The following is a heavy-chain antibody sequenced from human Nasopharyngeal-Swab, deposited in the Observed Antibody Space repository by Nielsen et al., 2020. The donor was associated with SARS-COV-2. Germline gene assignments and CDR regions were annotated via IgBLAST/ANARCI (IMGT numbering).Heavy chain of an antibody. CDR2: ITWNSGSP. J-gene: IGHJ6*02. CDR3: AKDMGNYYGSTRMDV. CDR1: GFTFDHYA. D-gene: IGHD3-10*01. Sequence: SLKISCTASGFTFDHYAMNWVRQAPGKGLEWVSGITWNSGSPGYADSVKGRFTISRDNAKNTLYLQMNSLRPEDTALYYCAKDMGNYYGSTRMDVWGQGTTVTVSS. V-gene: IGHV3-9*01.